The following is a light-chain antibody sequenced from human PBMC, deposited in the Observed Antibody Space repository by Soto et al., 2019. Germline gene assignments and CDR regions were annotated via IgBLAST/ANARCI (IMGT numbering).Light chain of an antibody. CDR3: QQYNNWPHT. V-gene: IGKV3-15*01. Sequence: EIVMTQSPAPLSVSPGERATLSCRASQSVSTNLAWYQQKPGQAPRLLIYDASTRATGIPARFRGSGSETEFTLTISSLQSEDFAVYYCQQYNNWPHTFGPGTKVDIK. CDR1: QSVSTN. CDR2: DAS. J-gene: IGKJ3*01.